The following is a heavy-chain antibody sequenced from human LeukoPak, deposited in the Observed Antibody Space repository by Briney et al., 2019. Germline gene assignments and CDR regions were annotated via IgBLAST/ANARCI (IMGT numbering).Heavy chain of an antibody. Sequence: GGSLRLSCAASGFTFSSHSMHWVRQAPGKGLEWISYISSGSIAMYYADSVKGRFTISRDNARNSLYLQMNSLRGDDTAVYYCATWAGTATGFSGPFDYWSQGTPVTVSS. CDR2: ISSGSIAM. J-gene: IGHJ4*02. D-gene: IGHD6-13*01. V-gene: IGHV3-48*01. CDR3: ATWAGTATGFSGPFDY. CDR1: GFTFSSHS.